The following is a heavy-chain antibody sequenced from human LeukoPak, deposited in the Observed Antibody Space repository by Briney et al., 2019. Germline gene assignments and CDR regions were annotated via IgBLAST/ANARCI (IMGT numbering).Heavy chain of an antibody. CDR3: ARSAAYSSDTALDAFDI. D-gene: IGHD6-19*01. CDR1: GFTFSSYD. J-gene: IGHJ3*02. CDR2: IGTAADP. V-gene: IGHV3-13*05. Sequence: PGGSLRLTCAASGFTFSSYDMHWLRQPTGKGLERVSAIGTAADPYYPASVKSRSTISRENAKTSLYLQMNRLRAGDTPVYYCARSAAYSSDTALDAFDIWGEGTMVTVSS.